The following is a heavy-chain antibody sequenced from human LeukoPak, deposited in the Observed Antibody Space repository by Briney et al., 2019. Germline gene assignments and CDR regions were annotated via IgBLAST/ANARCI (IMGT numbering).Heavy chain of an antibody. J-gene: IGHJ4*02. CDR2: IWYDGSNK. CDR3: AKDADFWSGYYGIDY. D-gene: IGHD3-3*01. V-gene: IGHV3-33*06. Sequence: GRSLRLSCAASGFTFSSFGMHWVRQAPGKGLEWVAVIWYDGSNKYYADSVKGRFTISRDNSKNTLYLQMNSLRAEDTAVYYCAKDADFWSGYYGIDYWGQGTLVTVSS. CDR1: GFTFSSFG.